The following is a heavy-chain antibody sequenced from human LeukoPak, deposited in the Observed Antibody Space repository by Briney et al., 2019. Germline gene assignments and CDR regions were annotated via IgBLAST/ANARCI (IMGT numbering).Heavy chain of an antibody. J-gene: IGHJ4*02. CDR2: IRSKAYGGTT. CDR3: TSYRGSGSYPENDY. D-gene: IGHD1-26*01. Sequence: GGSLRLSCTASGFTFGDYAMSWVRQAPGKGLEWVGFIRSKAYGGTTEYAASVKGRFTISRDDSKSIAYLQMNSLKTEDTAVYYCTSYRGSGSYPENDYWGQGTLVTVSS. V-gene: IGHV3-49*04. CDR1: GFTFGDYA.